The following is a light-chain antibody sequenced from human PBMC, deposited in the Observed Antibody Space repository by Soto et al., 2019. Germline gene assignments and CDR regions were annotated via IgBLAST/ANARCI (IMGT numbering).Light chain of an antibody. Sequence: ENVLKRSPSTKSVALGERPIIKYKAGQNIVTSLVWSQQKPGQSPRLLIYDASHRATGVPARFSGSGSGTDFTLTISSLEPEDFAVYYCQQRSVWPISCGQGTRLEIK. CDR3: QQRSVWPIS. CDR2: DAS. J-gene: IGKJ5*01. V-gene: IGKV3-11*01. CDR1: QNIVTS.